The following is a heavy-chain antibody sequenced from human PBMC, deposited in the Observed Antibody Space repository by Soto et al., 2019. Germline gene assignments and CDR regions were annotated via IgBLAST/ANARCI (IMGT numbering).Heavy chain of an antibody. CDR3: AKRNLVVRPPFDY. J-gene: IGHJ4*02. CDR1: GFTFSSYA. Sequence: EVQLLESGGGLVQPGGSLRLSCAASGFTFSSYAMSWVRQAPGKGLEWVSTISGSGGGIYYADSVNGRFTISRDNSKNTLDLQMNSLRAEDTAVYYCAKRNLVVRPPFDYWGQGTRVTVSS. V-gene: IGHV3-23*01. CDR2: ISGSGGGI. D-gene: IGHD2-15*01.